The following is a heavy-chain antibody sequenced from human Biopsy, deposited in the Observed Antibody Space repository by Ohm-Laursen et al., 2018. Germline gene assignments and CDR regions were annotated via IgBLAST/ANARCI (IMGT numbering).Heavy chain of an antibody. CDR3: ARHHCTNGVCLGVYFDY. CDR2: IYTGGTT. CDR1: GVTLSGYS. Sequence: SLRLSCAATGVTLSGYSMNWVRQAPGKGLEWVSVIYTGGTTHYADSVRGRFTISRDNSKNTLYLQMNSLRAEDTAVYYCARHHCTNGVCLGVYFDYWGQGTLVIVSS. V-gene: IGHV3-66*04. D-gene: IGHD2-8*01. J-gene: IGHJ4*02.